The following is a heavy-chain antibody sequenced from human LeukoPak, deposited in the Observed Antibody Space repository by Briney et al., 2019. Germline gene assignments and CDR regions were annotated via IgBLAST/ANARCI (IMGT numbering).Heavy chain of an antibody. J-gene: IGHJ6*03. CDR2: INHSGST. Sequence: SETLSLTCAVYGGSFSGYYWSWIRQPPGKGLGWIGEINHSGSTNYNPSLKSRVTISVDTSKNQFSLKLSSVTAADTAVYYCAREYRAYYYYYVDVWGKGTTVTVPS. CDR3: AREYRAYYYYYVDV. V-gene: IGHV4-34*01. D-gene: IGHD1-26*01. CDR1: GGSFSGYY.